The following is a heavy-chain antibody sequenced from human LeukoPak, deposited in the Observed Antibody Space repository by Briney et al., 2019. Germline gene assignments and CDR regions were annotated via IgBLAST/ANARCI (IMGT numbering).Heavy chain of an antibody. Sequence: SQTLSLTCAISGDSVSSNSAAWTWIRQSPSRGLEWLGRTYYRSKWYNDYAVSVKSRITINPDTSKNQVSLQLNSMTPEDTAVYYCVGGNYWFDPWGQGTLVTVSS. CDR3: VGGNYWFDP. V-gene: IGHV6-1*01. J-gene: IGHJ5*02. CDR1: GDSVSSNSAA. D-gene: IGHD1-26*01. CDR2: TYYRSKWYN.